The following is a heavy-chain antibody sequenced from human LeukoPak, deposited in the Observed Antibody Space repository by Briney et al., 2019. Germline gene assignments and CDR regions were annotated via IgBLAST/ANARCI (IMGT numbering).Heavy chain of an antibody. CDR2: ISTSSFYI. V-gene: IGHV3-21*01. J-gene: IGHJ6*04. D-gene: IGHD3-10*02. Sequence: GGSLRLSCAASGFTFSSYSMNWVRQAPGKGLEWVSSISTSSFYIYYADSVKGRFTISRDNAKNSLYLQMNSLRAEDTAVYYCAELGITMIGGVWGKGTTVTISS. CDR3: AELGITMIGGV. CDR1: GFTFSSYS.